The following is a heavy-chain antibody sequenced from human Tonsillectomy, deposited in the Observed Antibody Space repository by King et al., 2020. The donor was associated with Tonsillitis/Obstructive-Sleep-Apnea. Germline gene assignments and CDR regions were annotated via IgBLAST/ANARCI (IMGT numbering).Heavy chain of an antibody. D-gene: IGHD3-22*01. CDR3: AREGYDSSGYYYDY. CDR2: IWYDGSNK. Sequence: QLVQSGGGVVQPGRSLRLSCAASGFTFSSYGMHWVRQAPGKGLEWVAVIWYDGSNKYYADSVKGRFTISRDNSKNTLYLQMNSLRAEDTAVYYCAREGYDSSGYYYDYWGRGTLVTVSS. CDR1: GFTFSSYG. V-gene: IGHV3-33*01. J-gene: IGHJ4*02.